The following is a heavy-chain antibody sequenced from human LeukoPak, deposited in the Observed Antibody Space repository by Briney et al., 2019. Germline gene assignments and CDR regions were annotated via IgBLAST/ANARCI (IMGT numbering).Heavy chain of an antibody. V-gene: IGHV3-30-3*01. CDR2: ISFDGSNK. CDR3: ARGRYFSPYYFDC. CDR1: GFSFSNYA. J-gene: IGHJ4*02. D-gene: IGHD2/OR15-2a*01. Sequence: PGGSLRLSCAASGFSFSNYAMHWVRQAPGKGLEWVAVISFDGSNKYYADSVKGRFTISRDNSKNTLYLQINSLRAEDTAVYSCARGRYFSPYYFDCWGQGTLVTVSS.